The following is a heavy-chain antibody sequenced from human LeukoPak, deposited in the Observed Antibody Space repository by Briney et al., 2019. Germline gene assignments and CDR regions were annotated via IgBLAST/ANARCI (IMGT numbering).Heavy chain of an antibody. V-gene: IGHV4-34*01. CDR2: INHSGST. J-gene: IGHJ4*02. CDR1: GGSFSGYY. Sequence: SETLFLTCAVYGGSFSGYYWSWIRQPPGKGLEWIGEINHSGSTNYNPSLKSRVTMSVDTSKNQFSLKLSSVTAADTAVYYCARDHRVYGYSYGSYFDYWGQGTLVTVSS. D-gene: IGHD5-18*01. CDR3: ARDHRVYGYSYGSYFDY.